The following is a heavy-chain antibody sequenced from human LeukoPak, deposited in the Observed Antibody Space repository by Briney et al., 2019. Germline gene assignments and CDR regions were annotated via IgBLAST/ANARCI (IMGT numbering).Heavy chain of an antibody. CDR2: IYYRGST. D-gene: IGHD1-26*01. CDR3: ARESGVNAGSYGY. Sequence: SETPSLTCTVSGGSISSTSYYWGWIRQPPGKGLEWIGSIYYRGSTYYNPSLKSRATMSVDTSKNEFSLRLTSVTAADTAVYYCARESGVNAGSYGYWGQGTLVTVSS. J-gene: IGHJ4*02. CDR1: GGSISSTSYY. V-gene: IGHV4-39*07.